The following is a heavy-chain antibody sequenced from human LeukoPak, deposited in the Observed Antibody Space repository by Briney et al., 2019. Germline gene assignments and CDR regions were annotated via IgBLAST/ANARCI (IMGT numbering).Heavy chain of an antibody. CDR1: GFTFSSYA. D-gene: IGHD3-22*01. J-gene: IGHJ4*02. CDR3: ARHINYDTEN. V-gene: IGHV3-30*04. CDR2: ISYDGSNK. Sequence: PGGSLRLSCAASGFTFSSYAMHWVRQAPGKGLEWVAVISYDGSNKYYADSVKGRFTISRDNAKNSLYLQMNSLRAEDTAMYYCARHINYDTENWGQGTLVTVSS.